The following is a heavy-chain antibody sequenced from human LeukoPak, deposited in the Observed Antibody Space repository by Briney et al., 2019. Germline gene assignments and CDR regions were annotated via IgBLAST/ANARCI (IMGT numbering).Heavy chain of an antibody. V-gene: IGHV3-30-3*01. CDR1: GFTFGSYA. CDR3: ARLNSGSGRYYYYGMDV. Sequence: PGGSLRLSCAASGFTFGSYAMHWVRQAPGKGLEWVAVISYDGSNKYYADSVKGRFTISRDNSKNTLYLQMNSLRAEDTAVYYCARLNSGSGRYYYYGMDVWGQGTTVTVSS. D-gene: IGHD6-19*01. J-gene: IGHJ6*02. CDR2: ISYDGSNK.